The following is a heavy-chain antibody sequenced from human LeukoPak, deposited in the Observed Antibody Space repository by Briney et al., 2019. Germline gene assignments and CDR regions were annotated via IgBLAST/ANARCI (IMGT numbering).Heavy chain of an antibody. Sequence: GGSLRLSCAASGFTFSNYWMHWVRRAPGKGPVWVSRIKSDGSSTRFADSVQGRFTISRDNGKNTLYLQMNSLRAEDTAVYYCARGEDSSNWYPGYFDYWGQGALVTVSS. CDR2: IKSDGSST. D-gene: IGHD6-13*01. CDR3: ARGEDSSNWYPGYFDY. CDR1: GFTFSNYW. J-gene: IGHJ4*02. V-gene: IGHV3-74*01.